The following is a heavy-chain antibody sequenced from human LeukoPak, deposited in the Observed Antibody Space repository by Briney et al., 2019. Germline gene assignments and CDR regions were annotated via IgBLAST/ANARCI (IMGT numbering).Heavy chain of an antibody. V-gene: IGHV3-53*01. CDR3: TRDQMNY. CDR1: EFSVSRNY. D-gene: IGHD5-24*01. CDR2: IFSNGDT. Sequence: GGSLRLSCTASEFSVSRNYMLWVRQAPGKGLEWVSLIFSNGDTHYADSVKGRFTISRDTSKNTVSLQMNSLRVEDTAMYYCTRDQMNYWGQGTLVTVSS. J-gene: IGHJ4*02.